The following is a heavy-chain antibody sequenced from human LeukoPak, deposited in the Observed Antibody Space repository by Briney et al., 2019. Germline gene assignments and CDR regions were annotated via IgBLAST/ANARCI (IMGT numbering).Heavy chain of an antibody. CDR3: ARHLGYCSSTSCHSAFDI. Sequence: PSETLSLTCAVSGYSISSGYYWGWIRQPPGKGLEWIGSIYHSGSTYYNPSLKSRVTISVDTSKNQFSLKLSSVTAADTAVYYCARHLGYCSSTSCHSAFDIWGQGTMATVSS. D-gene: IGHD2-2*01. J-gene: IGHJ3*02. CDR2: IYHSGST. CDR1: GYSISSGYY. V-gene: IGHV4-38-2*01.